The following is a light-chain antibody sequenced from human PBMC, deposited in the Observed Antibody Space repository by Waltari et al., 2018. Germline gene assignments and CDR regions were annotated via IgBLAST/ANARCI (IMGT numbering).Light chain of an antibody. CDR3: SSYIDSSTLEL. Sequence: QSALTQPASVSGSPGQSITISCTGTSSDLGGSNYVPWYQQVPGKAPKRMIYDVSNRPSGVSSRFSSSKSGNTASLTISGLQAEDEADYFCSSYIDSSTLELFGGGTSLTVL. V-gene: IGLV2-14*03. CDR2: DVS. CDR1: SSDLGGSNY. J-gene: IGLJ2*01.